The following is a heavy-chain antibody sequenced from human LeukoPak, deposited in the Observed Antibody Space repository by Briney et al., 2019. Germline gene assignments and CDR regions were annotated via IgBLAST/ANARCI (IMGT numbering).Heavy chain of an antibody. V-gene: IGHV3-23*01. CDR2: VTDSGDST. CDR3: GISQTWDHLFEC. D-gene: IGHD1-26*01. Sequence: GGSLRLSCAASGFTFSTYGMSWVRQAPGKGLEWVSVVTDSGDSTFYADSVKGRFFISRDTSKNTLLLHMNSLREEDSAVYYCGISQTWDHLFECWGQGTLVTVSS. CDR1: GFTFSTYG. J-gene: IGHJ4*02.